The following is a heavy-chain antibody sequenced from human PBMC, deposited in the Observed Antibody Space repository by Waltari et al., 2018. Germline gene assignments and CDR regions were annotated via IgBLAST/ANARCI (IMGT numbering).Heavy chain of an antibody. CDR3: ARDRGRGLYLDS. V-gene: IGHV4-4*02. CDR2: VHHSGGI. J-gene: IGHJ4*02. D-gene: IGHD2-15*01. Sequence: QLQLQVSGPGLVEPSGTLSHTCDVSGYSMSGNSCWSWVRQSPGKGLEWIGQVHHSGGINYNPSFASRVVITADTSINQFTLKLCFATAADTSVYYWARDRGRGLYLDSWGQGTLVTVSP. CDR1: GYSMSGNSC.